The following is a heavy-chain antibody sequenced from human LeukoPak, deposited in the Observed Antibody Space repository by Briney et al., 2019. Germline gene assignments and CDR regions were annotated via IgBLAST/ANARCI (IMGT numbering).Heavy chain of an antibody. CDR1: GFTFTSYY. D-gene: IGHD2-15*01. CDR3: ARGSGSADY. V-gene: IGHV1-46*01. CDR2: INPSGGST. Sequence: GGSLRLSCAASGFTFTSYYMHWVRQAPGQGLEWMGIINPSGGSTSYAQKFQGRVTMTRDTSTSTVYMELSSLRSEDTAVYYCARGSGSADYWGQGTLVTVSS. J-gene: IGHJ4*02.